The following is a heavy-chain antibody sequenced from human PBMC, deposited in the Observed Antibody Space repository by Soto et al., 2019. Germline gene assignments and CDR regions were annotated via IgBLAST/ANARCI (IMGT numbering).Heavy chain of an antibody. D-gene: IGHD6-13*01. CDR3: ARGHAGTGQYNWFAP. V-gene: IGHV1-2*04. CDR2: INPNSGGT. Sequence: ASVKVSCKASGYTFTGYYMHWVRQAPGQGLEWMGWINPNSGGTNYAQKLQGWVTMTRDTSISTAYMELSRLRSDDTAVYYCARGHAGTGQYNWFAPWGQGTLVTVSS. J-gene: IGHJ5*02. CDR1: GYTFTGYY.